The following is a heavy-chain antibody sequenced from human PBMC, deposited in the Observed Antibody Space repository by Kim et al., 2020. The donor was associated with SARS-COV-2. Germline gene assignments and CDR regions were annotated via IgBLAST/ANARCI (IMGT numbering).Heavy chain of an antibody. CDR1: GFTFAAYG. D-gene: IGHD2-8*01. CDR3: AKGVLDD. Sequence: GGSLRLSCDAAGFTFAAYGMSWVRRSPGKGLQWVAYIAGSGSNIYYADSVKGRFTISIDNANNSLYLQMNGLRYDDTGVYYGAKGVLDDWGQGTIVTV. V-gene: IGHV3-48*02. J-gene: IGHJ4*02. CDR2: IAGSGSNI.